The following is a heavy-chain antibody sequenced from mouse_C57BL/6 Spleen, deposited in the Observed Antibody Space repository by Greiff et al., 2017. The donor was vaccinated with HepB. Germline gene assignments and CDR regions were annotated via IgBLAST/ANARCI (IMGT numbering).Heavy chain of an antibody. CDR2: ISSGSSTI. CDR3: ARGADYSNYWYYFDY. J-gene: IGHJ2*01. V-gene: IGHV5-17*01. D-gene: IGHD2-5*01. CDR1: GFTFSDYG. Sequence: DVMLVESGGGLVKPGGSLKLSCAASGFTFSDYGMHWVRQAPEKGLEWVAYISSGSSTIYYADTVKGRFTISRDNAKNTLFLQMTSLRSEDTAMYYCARGADYSNYWYYFDYWGQGTTLTVSS.